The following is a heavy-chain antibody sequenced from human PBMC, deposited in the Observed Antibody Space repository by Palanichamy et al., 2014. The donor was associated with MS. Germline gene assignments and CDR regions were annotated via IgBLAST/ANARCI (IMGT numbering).Heavy chain of an antibody. Sequence: LVQSGAEVKKPGASVKVSCKASGYTFTGYYMHWVRQAPGQGLEWMGWINPNSGGTNYAQKFQGWVTMTRDTSISTAYMELSRLRSDDTAVYYCARQNYYDSSGYYVEWEQRDYGMDVWGQGTTVTVSS. CDR1: GYTFTGYY. V-gene: IGHV1-2*04. CDR3: ARQNYYDSSGYYVEWEQRDYGMDV. D-gene: IGHD3-22*01. CDR2: INPNSGGT. J-gene: IGHJ6*02.